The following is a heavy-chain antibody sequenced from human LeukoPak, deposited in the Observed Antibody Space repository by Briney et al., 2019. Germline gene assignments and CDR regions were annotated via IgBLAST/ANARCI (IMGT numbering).Heavy chain of an antibody. V-gene: IGHV1-69*13. CDR2: IIPIFGTA. CDR3: ARVGYGDYAYYFDY. J-gene: IGHJ4*02. CDR1: GGTLSSYA. D-gene: IGHD4-17*01. Sequence: ASVKVSCKASGGTLSSYAISWVRQAPGQGLEWMGGIIPIFGTANYTQKFQGRVTITADESTSTAYMELSSLRSEDTAVYYCARVGYGDYAYYFDYWGQGTLVTVSS.